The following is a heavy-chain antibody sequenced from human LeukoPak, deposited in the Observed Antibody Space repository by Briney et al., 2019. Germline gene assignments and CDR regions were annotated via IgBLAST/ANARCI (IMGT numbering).Heavy chain of an antibody. CDR2: IHTNGNT. CDR3: AGLAAAATFITYHYFDV. Sequence: SETLSLTCTVSSGSISSYYWSWIRQSPGMGLEWIAYIHTNGNTNYNPSLKSRVTISLDTSKNQFSPKLSSVTAADTAVYYCAGLAAAATFITYHYFDVWGRGTLVTVSS. J-gene: IGHJ2*01. D-gene: IGHD6-13*01. V-gene: IGHV4-4*09. CDR1: SGSISSYY.